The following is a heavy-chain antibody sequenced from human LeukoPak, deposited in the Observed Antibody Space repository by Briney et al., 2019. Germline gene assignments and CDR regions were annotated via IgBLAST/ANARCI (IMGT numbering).Heavy chain of an antibody. J-gene: IGHJ3*01. CDR3: ARAGDDSTRHYDSFHL. CDR2: INPKSGVT. D-gene: IGHD3-22*01. V-gene: IGHV1-2*02. Sequence: ASVKLAYTASGYTFDEIYIHWWRQAPGKGREWMGCINPKSGVTDSAQKVQGSVTKTRDTSIATATIDLSGLRLDDTGIYYCARAGDDSTRHYDSFHLSGQRTMVTVSS. CDR1: GYTFDEIY.